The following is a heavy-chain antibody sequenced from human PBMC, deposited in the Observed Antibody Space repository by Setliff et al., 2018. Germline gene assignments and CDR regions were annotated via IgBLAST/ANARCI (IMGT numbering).Heavy chain of an antibody. CDR3: LSATRDY. CDR1: GFTFSSYG. Sequence: GESLRLSCAASGFTFSSYGMHWVRQAPGKGLEWVAFIRYDGSNKYYADSVKGRFTISRDNSKNTLYLQMNSLRAEDTAVYYCLSATRDYWGQGTLVTVSS. J-gene: IGHJ4*02. V-gene: IGHV3-30*02. D-gene: IGHD2-15*01. CDR2: IRYDGSNK.